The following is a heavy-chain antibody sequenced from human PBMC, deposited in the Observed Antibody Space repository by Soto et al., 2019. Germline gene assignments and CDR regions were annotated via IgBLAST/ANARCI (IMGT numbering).Heavy chain of an antibody. CDR3: VCLSTNYHAVDV. Sequence: SETLSLTCTVSGGSITSSAFYWGWTRQPPGKGLEWIGNIYYSGSTYYNPSLKSRVTISVDTSKNQLSLKLSSVTAADTAVYSCVCLSTNYHAVDVWGQGTTVNVSS. J-gene: IGHJ6*02. V-gene: IGHV4-39*01. CDR1: GGSITSSAFY. CDR2: IYYSGST. D-gene: IGHD3-16*02.